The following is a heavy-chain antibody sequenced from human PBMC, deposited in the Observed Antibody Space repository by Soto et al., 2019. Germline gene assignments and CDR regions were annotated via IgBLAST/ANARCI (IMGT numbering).Heavy chain of an antibody. CDR3: ARDLDSGYDQPQDY. V-gene: IGHV3-7*01. J-gene: IGHJ4*02. CDR2: IKQDGSEK. D-gene: IGHD5-12*01. CDR1: GFTFSSYW. Sequence: PGGSLRLSCAASGFTFSSYWMSWVRQAPGKGLEWVANIKQDGSEKYYVDSVKGRFTISRDNAKNSLYLQMNSLRAEDTAVYYCARDLDSGYDQPQDYWGQGTLVTVSS.